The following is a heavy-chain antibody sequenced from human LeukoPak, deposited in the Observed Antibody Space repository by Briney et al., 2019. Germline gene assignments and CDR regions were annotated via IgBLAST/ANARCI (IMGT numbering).Heavy chain of an antibody. CDR3: ARAGYWAATGYATT. Sequence: ASVTVSCKASGYTFTSYYMHWVRQAPGQGLEWMGIINPSGGGTTYAQKFQGRVTMTRDTSTSTVYMALSSRTSEDTAVYYCARAGYWAATGYATTWGQGTLVTVSS. J-gene: IGHJ5*02. V-gene: IGHV1-46*03. D-gene: IGHD6-13*01. CDR1: GYTFTSYY. CDR2: INPSGGGT.